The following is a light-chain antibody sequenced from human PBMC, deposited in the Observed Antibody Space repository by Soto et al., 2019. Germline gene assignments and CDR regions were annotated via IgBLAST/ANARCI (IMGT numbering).Light chain of an antibody. CDR1: SSNSGNNY. V-gene: IGLV1-51*01. CDR3: ATWDRSLSVGV. Sequence: QSVLTQPPSVSAAPGQKVTISCSGSSSNSGNNYVFWYQQLPGTAPKLLIYDNDKRPSGIPDRCSGSKSGTSATLGITGLQTGDEADYYCATWDRSLSVGVFGGGTKLTVL. J-gene: IGLJ2*01. CDR2: DND.